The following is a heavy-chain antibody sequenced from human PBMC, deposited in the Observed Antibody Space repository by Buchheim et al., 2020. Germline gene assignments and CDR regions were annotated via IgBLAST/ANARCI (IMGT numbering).Heavy chain of an antibody. CDR3: AVEDYYYMDV. V-gene: IGHV4-39*01. Sequence: QLQLQESGPGLVKPAETLSLNCSVSGGAIISSNFYWGWIRQPPGKGLEWIGSISSSGSTYYNPSLKSRVTVSVDTSRNQFSLKITAVTAATAADYCCAVEDYYYMDVWGKGAT. J-gene: IGHJ6*03. CDR2: ISSSGST. CDR1: GGAIISSNFY.